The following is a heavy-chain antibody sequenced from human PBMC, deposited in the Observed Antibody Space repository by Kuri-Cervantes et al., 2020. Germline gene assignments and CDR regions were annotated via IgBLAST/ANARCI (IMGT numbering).Heavy chain of an antibody. J-gene: IGHJ6*02. Sequence: LRLSCTVSGGSISSGSYYWSWIRQPAGKGLEWIGRIYTSGSTNYNPSLKSRVTISADTSKNQFSLKLSSVTAADTAVYYCATLHDAYSSSWYGYYYYGMDVWGQGTTVTVSS. CDR3: ATLHDAYSSSWYGYYYYGMDV. D-gene: IGHD6-13*01. CDR2: IYTSGST. CDR1: GGSISSGSYY. V-gene: IGHV4-61*02.